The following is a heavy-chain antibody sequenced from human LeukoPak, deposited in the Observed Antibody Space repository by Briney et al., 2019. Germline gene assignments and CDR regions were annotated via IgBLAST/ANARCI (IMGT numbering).Heavy chain of an antibody. CDR3: TRAEPSSSSDF. J-gene: IGHJ4*02. D-gene: IGHD6-6*01. V-gene: IGHV3-30-3*01. CDR1: GFTFSDYA. CDR2: ISYDDGSNK. Sequence: PVGSLRLSCAASGFTFSDYAMYWVRQAPGKGLEWVAVISYDDGSNKYYADSVKGRFTISRDNSKSTVYLQMNSLRPEDTAVYYCTRAEPSSSSDFWGQGTLVTVSS.